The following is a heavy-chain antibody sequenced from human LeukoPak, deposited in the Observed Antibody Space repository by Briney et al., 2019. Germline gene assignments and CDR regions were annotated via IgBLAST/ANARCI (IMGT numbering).Heavy chain of an antibody. Sequence: SETLSLTCAVYGGSFSGYYWSWIRQPPGKGLEWIGEINHSGSTNYNPSLKSRVTISVDTSKNQFSLKLSSVTAADTAVYYCASFDSRAARPGPIDYWGQGALVTVSS. V-gene: IGHV4-34*01. D-gene: IGHD6-6*01. CDR2: INHSGST. CDR1: GGSFSGYY. CDR3: ASFDSRAARPGPIDY. J-gene: IGHJ4*02.